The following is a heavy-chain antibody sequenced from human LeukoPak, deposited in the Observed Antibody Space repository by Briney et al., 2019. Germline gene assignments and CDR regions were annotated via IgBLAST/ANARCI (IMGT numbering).Heavy chain of an antibody. D-gene: IGHD3-22*01. J-gene: IGHJ4*02. CDR1: GYTFTSYG. V-gene: IGHV1-18*01. CDR2: ISAYNGNT. CDR3: AREYDSSGSIFDY. Sequence: ASVKVSCKASGYTFTSYGISWVRQAPGQGLEWMGWISAYNGNTNYAQKFQGRVTITADKSTSTAYMELSSLRSEDTAVYYCAREYDSSGSIFDYWGQGTLVTVSS.